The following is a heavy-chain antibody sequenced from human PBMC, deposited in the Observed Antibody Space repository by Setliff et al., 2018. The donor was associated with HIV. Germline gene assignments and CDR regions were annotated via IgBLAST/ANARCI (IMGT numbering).Heavy chain of an antibody. J-gene: IGHJ4*02. Sequence: SETLSLTCAVYGGSFSGYYWAWIRQPPGKGLEWIGEINHSGSTNYNMSLWSRVTISLDASRNQFSLELISVTAADTAVYYCAGGPGTTSIDYWAQGTLVTVSS. CDR3: AGGPGTTSIDY. CDR2: INHSGST. V-gene: IGHV4-34*01. D-gene: IGHD1-26*01. CDR1: GGSFSGYY.